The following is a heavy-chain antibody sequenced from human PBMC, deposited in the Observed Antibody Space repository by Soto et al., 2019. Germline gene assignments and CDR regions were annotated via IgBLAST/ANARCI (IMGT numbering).Heavy chain of an antibody. CDR1: GFTFSSYG. V-gene: IGHV3-33*01. Sequence: GGSLRLSCAASGFTFSSYGMHWVRQAPGKGLEWVAVIWYDGSNKYYADSVKGRFTISRDNSKNTLYLQMNSLRAEDTAVYYCATGIEMATINNYWGQGTLVTVSS. J-gene: IGHJ4*02. D-gene: IGHD5-12*01. CDR3: ATGIEMATINNY. CDR2: IWYDGSNK.